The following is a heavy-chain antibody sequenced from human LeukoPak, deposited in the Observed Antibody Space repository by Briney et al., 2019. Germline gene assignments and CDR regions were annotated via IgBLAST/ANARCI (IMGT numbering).Heavy chain of an antibody. J-gene: IGHJ4*02. CDR1: GFTFSSAW. V-gene: IGHV3-15*01. D-gene: IGHD3-10*01. Sequence: GGSLTLSCAASGFTFSSAWMSWVRQAPGKGLEWVGRIKGKADGGTTDYAAPVKGRFTISRDDSKPTLYLQMNSLKTEDTAVYYCATVPLYYASGSYYAFLDYWGQGTLVTVSS. CDR2: IKGKADGGTT. CDR3: ATVPLYYASGSYYAFLDY.